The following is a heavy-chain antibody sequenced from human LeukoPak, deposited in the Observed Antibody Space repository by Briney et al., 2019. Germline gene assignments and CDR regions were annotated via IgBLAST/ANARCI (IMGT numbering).Heavy chain of an antibody. Sequence: GRSLRLSCAASGFMFDEYAMHWVRRAPGKGLEWVSGISFNSGGVGYADSVKGRFTISRDNAKKSLYLQMNSLRREDTAFYYCAKDVFSANWYYFDSWGQGTLVTVSS. D-gene: IGHD4/OR15-4a*01. CDR1: GFMFDEYA. V-gene: IGHV3-9*01. CDR2: ISFNSGGV. J-gene: IGHJ4*02. CDR3: AKDVFSANWYYFDS.